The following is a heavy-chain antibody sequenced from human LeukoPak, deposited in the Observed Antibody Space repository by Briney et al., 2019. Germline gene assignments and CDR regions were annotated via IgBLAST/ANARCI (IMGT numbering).Heavy chain of an antibody. Sequence: TGGSLRLSCAASGFTFSSSAMSWVRQAPRRGLEWVSSITDSGDGTYYADSVKGRFTISRDDSKNALYLQMNSLRAEDTAVYYCAKDSPVATRWGQGTLVTVSS. CDR2: ITDSGDGT. CDR1: GFTFSSSA. J-gene: IGHJ4*02. CDR3: AKDSPVATR. D-gene: IGHD1-26*01. V-gene: IGHV3-23*01.